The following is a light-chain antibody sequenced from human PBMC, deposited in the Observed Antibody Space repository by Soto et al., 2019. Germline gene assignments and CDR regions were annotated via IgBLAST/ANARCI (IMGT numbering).Light chain of an antibody. Sequence: QSVLTQPASVSGSPGQSIAISCTGTSSDVGAYNYVSWYQQHPGKAPKLMIYEVTNRPSGVSNRFSGSKSGNTASLTISGLQVEDEADYYCSSYTSSITYVFGTGTKRTVL. CDR1: SSDVGAYNY. V-gene: IGLV2-14*01. CDR2: EVT. CDR3: SSYTSSITYV. J-gene: IGLJ1*01.